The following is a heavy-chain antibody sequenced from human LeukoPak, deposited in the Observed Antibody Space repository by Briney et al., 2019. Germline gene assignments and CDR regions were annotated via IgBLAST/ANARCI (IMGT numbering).Heavy chain of an antibody. CDR2: IKQDGSEK. J-gene: IGHJ4*02. CDR3: ARQKYGSGSYYLQQFDY. CDR1: GFTFSSDW. V-gene: IGHV3-7*05. Sequence: GGSLRLSCAASGFTFSSDWMSWVRQAPGKGLEWVANIKQDGSEKYYVDSVKGRFTISRDNAKNSLYLQMNSLRAEDTAVYYCARQKYGSGSYYLQQFDYWGQGTLVTVSS. D-gene: IGHD3-10*01.